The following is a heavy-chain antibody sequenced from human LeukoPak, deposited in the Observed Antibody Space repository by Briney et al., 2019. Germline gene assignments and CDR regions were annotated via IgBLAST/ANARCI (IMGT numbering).Heavy chain of an antibody. CDR1: GGTFSSYA. Sequence: GASVKVSCKASGGTFSSYAISWVRQAPGQGLEWMGRIIPILGIANYAQKFQGRVTITADKSTSTAYMELSSLRSEDTAVYYCARGGRYYDFWSGYSTFDYWGQGTLVTVSS. CDR2: IIPILGIA. V-gene: IGHV1-69*04. CDR3: ARGGRYYDFWSGYSTFDY. D-gene: IGHD3-3*01. J-gene: IGHJ4*02.